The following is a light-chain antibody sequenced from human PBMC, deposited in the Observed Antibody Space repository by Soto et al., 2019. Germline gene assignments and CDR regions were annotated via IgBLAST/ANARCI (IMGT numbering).Light chain of an antibody. V-gene: IGKV3-20*01. CDR1: QSVSSN. CDR3: QQYGSSSWT. CDR2: GAS. J-gene: IGKJ1*01. Sequence: EIVMTQSPATLSVSPGERATLSFRASQSVSSNLAWYQQRPGQAPRLLIYGASSRATGIPDRFSGSGSGTDFTLTISRLEAEDFAVYYCQQYGSSSWTFGQGTKVDIK.